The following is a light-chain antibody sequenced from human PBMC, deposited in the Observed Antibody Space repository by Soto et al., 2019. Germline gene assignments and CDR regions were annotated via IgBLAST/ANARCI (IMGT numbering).Light chain of an antibody. J-gene: IGLJ2*01. CDR2: RNN. V-gene: IGLV1-47*01. CDR1: SSNIGSNY. Sequence: QSVLTQPPSASGTPGQRVTISCSGSSSNIGSNYVYWYQQLPGTAPKLLIYRNNQRPSGVPDRFSGSKSGTSASLAISGLRSEDEADYYCAAWDDSLSFGGGTKGTVL. CDR3: AAWDDSLS.